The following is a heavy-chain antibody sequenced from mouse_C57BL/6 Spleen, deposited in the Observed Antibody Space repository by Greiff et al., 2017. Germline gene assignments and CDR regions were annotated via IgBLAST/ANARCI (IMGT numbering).Heavy chain of an antibody. CDR2: IYPGSGST. J-gene: IGHJ2*01. Sequence: QVQLKQPGAELVKPGASVKMSCKASGYTFTSYWITWVKQRPGQGLEWIGDIYPGSGSTNYNEKVKSKATLTVDTSSSTAYMQLSSLTSEDSAVYYCARGYYGSWGYFDYWGQGTTLTVSS. CDR1: GYTFTSYW. V-gene: IGHV1-55*01. CDR3: ARGYYGSWGYFDY. D-gene: IGHD1-1*01.